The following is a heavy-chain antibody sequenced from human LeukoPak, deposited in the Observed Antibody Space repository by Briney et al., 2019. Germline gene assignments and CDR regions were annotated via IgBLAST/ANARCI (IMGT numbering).Heavy chain of an antibody. D-gene: IGHD3-22*01. V-gene: IGHV4-61*01. Sequence: SETLSLTCTVSGGSVSSGSYYWSWIRQPPGKGLEWIGYIHYSGSTNYNPSLKSRATISVDTSKNQFSLKLSSVTAADTAVYYCASAYYDSSGHFDYWGQGTLVTVSS. CDR2: IHYSGST. J-gene: IGHJ4*02. CDR1: GGSVSSGSYY. CDR3: ASAYYDSSGHFDY.